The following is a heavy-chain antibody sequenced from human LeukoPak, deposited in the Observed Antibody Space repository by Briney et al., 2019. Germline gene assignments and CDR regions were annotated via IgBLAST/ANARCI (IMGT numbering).Heavy chain of an antibody. D-gene: IGHD5-12*01. Sequence: ASVKVSCKASGYIFTVNYRQWVRQAPGQGLEWMGWINPNSGGTKFVQKFEGRVTVTRDTSISTVYMELSSLTSDDTALYYCARGGYRYAVYYWGQGTLVAVSS. CDR3: ARGGYRYAVYY. CDR1: GYIFTVNY. CDR2: INPNSGGT. J-gene: IGHJ4*02. V-gene: IGHV1-2*02.